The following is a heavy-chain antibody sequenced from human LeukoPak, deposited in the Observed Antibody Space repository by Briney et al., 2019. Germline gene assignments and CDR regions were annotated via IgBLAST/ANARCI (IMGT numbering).Heavy chain of an antibody. D-gene: IGHD3-10*01. J-gene: IGHJ4*02. CDR1: GGSISSYY. Sequence: SETLSLTCTVSGGSISSYYWSWLRQPPGKGVEWIGYIYYSGNTNYNPSLKSRVTISVDTSKNQFSLKLSSVTAADTAVYYCARGAVLWFGELLSSFDYWGQGTLVTVSS. CDR3: ARGAVLWFGELLSSFDY. V-gene: IGHV4-59*01. CDR2: IYYSGNT.